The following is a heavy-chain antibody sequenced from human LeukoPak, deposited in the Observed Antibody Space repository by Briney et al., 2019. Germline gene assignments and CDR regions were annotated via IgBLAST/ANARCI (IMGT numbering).Heavy chain of an antibody. Sequence: SETLSLTCTVSGYSISSGYYWGWIRQPPGKGLEWIGSIYHSGSTHYNPSLKSRVTISVDTSKNQFSLKLSSVTAADTAVYYCARVGIVVVTFDYWGQGTLVTVSS. CDR3: ARVGIVVVTFDY. D-gene: IGHD3-22*01. J-gene: IGHJ4*02. V-gene: IGHV4-38-2*02. CDR1: GYSISSGYY. CDR2: IYHSGST.